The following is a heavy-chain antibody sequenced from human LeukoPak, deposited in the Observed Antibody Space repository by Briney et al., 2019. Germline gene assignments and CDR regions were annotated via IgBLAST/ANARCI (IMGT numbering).Heavy chain of an antibody. J-gene: IGHJ4*02. D-gene: IGHD3-16*01. Sequence: SETLSLTCTVSGGSISSYYWSWIRQPPGKGLEWIGYIYYSGSTNYNPSLKSRVTLSVDTSKNQFSLKLSSVTAADTAVYYCAGESVKIWGGGYYFDYWGQGTLVTVSS. CDR3: AGESVKIWGGGYYFDY. CDR1: GGSISSYY. V-gene: IGHV4-59*01. CDR2: IYYSGST.